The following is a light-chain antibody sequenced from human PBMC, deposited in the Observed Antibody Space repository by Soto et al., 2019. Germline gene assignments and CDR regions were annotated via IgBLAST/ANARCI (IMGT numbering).Light chain of an antibody. V-gene: IGKV1-5*03. CDR1: QSICTW. CDR2: KAS. CDR3: QQYNTYPLT. Sequence: DIQMTQSPSTLSASVGDRVTITCRASQSICTWLAWYQQKPGKAPKLLIYKASSLEGGVPSRFSGSGSGTEFNITVSSLRPDDFATYYCQQYNTYPLTFGGGTTVEIK. J-gene: IGKJ4*01.